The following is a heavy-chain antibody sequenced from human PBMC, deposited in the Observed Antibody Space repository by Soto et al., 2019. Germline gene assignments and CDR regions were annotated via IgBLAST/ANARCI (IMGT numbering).Heavy chain of an antibody. V-gene: IGHV3-30-3*01. J-gene: IGHJ4*02. CDR1: GFTFSSYA. CDR2: ISYDVINK. CDR3: VKDVYLDSYDFDY. Sequence: QVQLVESGGGVVQPGRSLRLSCAASGFTFSSYAMHWVRQAPGKGLEWVAVISYDVINKHYTDSVKGRFSISRDDSDNTLYLQMNSLRAEDTAVYYCVKDVYLDSYDFDYWGQGTLVTVSS. D-gene: IGHD3-9*01.